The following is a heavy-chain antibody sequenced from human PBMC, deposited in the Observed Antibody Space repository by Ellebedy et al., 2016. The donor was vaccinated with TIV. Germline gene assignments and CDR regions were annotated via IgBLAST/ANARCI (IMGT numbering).Heavy chain of an antibody. V-gene: IGHV4-59*01. J-gene: IGHJ6*02. CDR3: ATDHSEYYYDSRGSRYGMDV. D-gene: IGHD3-22*01. CDR1: GGSIKNYY. Sequence: SETLSLTXTVSGGSIKNYYLSWIRQPPGKGLEWIGYIHYSGSTNYNSSLKSRITMSIDRSKNQFSLRLSSVTAADTAVYYCATDHSEYYYDSRGSRYGMDVWGQGTTVSVSS. CDR2: IHYSGST.